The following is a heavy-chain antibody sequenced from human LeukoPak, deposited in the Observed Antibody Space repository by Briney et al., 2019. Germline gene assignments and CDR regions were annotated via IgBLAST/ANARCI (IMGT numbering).Heavy chain of an antibody. CDR1: GFTFSDYY. D-gene: IGHD7-27*01. CDR3: ARDGDWGRYDH. CDR2: ISSSGNTI. Sequence: GGSLRLSCVGSGFTFSDYYMNWIRQAPGKGLEWVSYISSSGNTIYYADSVKGRFTIYRDNSKNTLYLQMNSLRAEDTAVYYCARDGDWGRYDHWGQGTLVIVSS. J-gene: IGHJ4*02. V-gene: IGHV3-11*01.